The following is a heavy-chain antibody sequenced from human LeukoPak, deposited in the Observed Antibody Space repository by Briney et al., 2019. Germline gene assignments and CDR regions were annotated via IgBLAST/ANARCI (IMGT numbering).Heavy chain of an antibody. V-gene: IGHV1-18*01. CDR1: GYTFTSYG. D-gene: IGHD3-22*01. Sequence: ASVKVSCKASGYTFTSYGISWVRQAPGQGLEWMGWISAYNGNTNYAQKLQGRVTMTTDTSTSTAYMELRSLRSDDTAVYYCARGGLEYYYDSSGYYLFDYWGQGTLVTVSS. CDR2: ISAYNGNT. J-gene: IGHJ4*02. CDR3: ARGGLEYYYDSSGYYLFDY.